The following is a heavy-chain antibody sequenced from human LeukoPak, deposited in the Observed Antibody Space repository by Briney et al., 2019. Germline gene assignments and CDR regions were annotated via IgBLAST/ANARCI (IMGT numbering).Heavy chain of an antibody. D-gene: IGHD5-12*01. CDR1: GYSFTSYW. V-gene: IGHV5-51*01. Sequence: GESLKISCEGSGYSFTSYWIGWVRQMPGKGLEWMGIIYPGDSDTRYSPSFQGQVTISADKSISTAYLQWSSLKASDTAMYYCALIVATARYYFDYWGQGTLVTVSS. J-gene: IGHJ4*02. CDR2: IYPGDSDT. CDR3: ALIVATARYYFDY.